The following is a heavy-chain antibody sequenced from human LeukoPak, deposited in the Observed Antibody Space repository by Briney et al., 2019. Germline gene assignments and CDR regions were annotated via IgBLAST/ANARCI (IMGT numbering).Heavy chain of an antibody. Sequence: PGGSLRLSCAASGFTFSSDAMSWVRQAPGKGLEWVSTISYIGGSTYYADSVKGRFTISRDSSKNTLYLQMNSLRAEDTAVYYCAGGSGTYTKFDYWGQGTLVTVSS. J-gene: IGHJ4*02. D-gene: IGHD3-10*01. CDR2: ISYIGGST. V-gene: IGHV3-23*01. CDR1: GFTFSSDA. CDR3: AGGSGTYTKFDY.